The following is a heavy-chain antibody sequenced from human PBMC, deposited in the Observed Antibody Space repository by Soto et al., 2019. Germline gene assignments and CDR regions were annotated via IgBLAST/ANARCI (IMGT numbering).Heavy chain of an antibody. CDR3: AMTGASGYCAFDI. J-gene: IGHJ3*02. V-gene: IGHV4-59*08. Sequence: QVQLQESGTGLVKPSETLSLTCTVSGGSISSYYWSWIRQPPGKGLEWIGYIYYSGSTSYTPSLKSRVTISVDTSKNQCSLKLSSVTAADTAVYYCAMTGASGYCAFDIWGQGTMVTVSS. CDR1: GGSISSYY. CDR2: IYYSGST. D-gene: IGHD5-12*01.